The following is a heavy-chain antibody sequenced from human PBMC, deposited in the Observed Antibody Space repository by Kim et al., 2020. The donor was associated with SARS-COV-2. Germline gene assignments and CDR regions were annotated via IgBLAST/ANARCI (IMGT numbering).Heavy chain of an antibody. CDR1: GFTFSSYG. Sequence: GGSLRLSCAASGFTFSSYGMHWVRQAPGKGLEWVAVISYDGSNKYYADSVKGRFTISRDNSKNTLYLQMNSLRAEDTAVYYCAKVGSTSFNFDYWVQGTL. V-gene: IGHV3-30*18. CDR2: ISYDGSNK. J-gene: IGHJ4*02. D-gene: IGHD2-2*01. CDR3: AKVGSTSFNFDY.